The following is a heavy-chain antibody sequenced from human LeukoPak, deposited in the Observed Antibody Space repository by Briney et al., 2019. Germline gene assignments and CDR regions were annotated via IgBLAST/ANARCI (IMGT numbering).Heavy chain of an antibody. CDR2: ISSSSSYT. CDR1: GFTFNAFG. V-gene: IGHV3-21*05. Sequence: GGSLRLSCAASGFTFNAFGMNWVRQAPGKGLEWVSYISSSSSYTNYADSVKGRFTISRDNAKNSLYLQMNSLRAEDTAVYYCARAPHYSNYGPYYYGMDVWGQGTTVTVS. D-gene: IGHD4-11*01. CDR3: ARAPHYSNYGPYYYGMDV. J-gene: IGHJ6*02.